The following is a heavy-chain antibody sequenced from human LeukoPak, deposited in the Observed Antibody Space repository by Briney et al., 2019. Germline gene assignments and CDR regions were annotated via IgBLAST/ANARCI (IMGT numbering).Heavy chain of an antibody. CDR1: GYSLTDYY. V-gene: IGHV1-2*02. J-gene: IGHJ4*02. CDR3: ARSGNGELTYFDY. D-gene: IGHD1-26*01. CDR2: INPISGGT. Sequence: ASVKVSCKASGYSLTDYYMHWVRQAPGQGLEWMGWINPISGGTNYAEKFQGRVTMTRDTSIRTAYMELSRLRSDDTAVYYCARSGNGELTYFDYWGQGTLVTVSS.